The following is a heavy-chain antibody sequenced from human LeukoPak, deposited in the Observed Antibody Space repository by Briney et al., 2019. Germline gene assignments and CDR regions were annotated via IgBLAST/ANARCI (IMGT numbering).Heavy chain of an antibody. D-gene: IGHD6-19*01. J-gene: IGHJ5*02. CDR2: IYYSGST. CDR1: GGSISSSSYY. V-gene: IGHV4-39*01. Sequence: SETLSLTCTVSGGSISSSSYYWGWIRQPPGKGLEWIGSIYYSGSTYYNPSLKSRVTISVDTSKNQFSLKLSSVTAADTAVYYCARHAGYSSGWVSSCGQGTLVTVSS. CDR3: ARHAGYSSGWVSS.